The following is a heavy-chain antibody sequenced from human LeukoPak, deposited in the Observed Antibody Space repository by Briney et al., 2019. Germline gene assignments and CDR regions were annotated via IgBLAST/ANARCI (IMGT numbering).Heavy chain of an antibody. CDR3: ARAWYSSSWYLFDP. CDR1: GGSISSYY. D-gene: IGHD6-13*01. J-gene: IGHJ5*02. V-gene: IGHV4-39*07. Sequence: PSETLSLTCTVSGGSISSYYWSWIRQPPGKGLEWIGSIYYSGSTYYDPSLKSRVTISVDTSKNQFSLKLSSVTAADTAVYYCARAWYSSSWYLFDPWGQGTLVTVSS. CDR2: IYYSGST.